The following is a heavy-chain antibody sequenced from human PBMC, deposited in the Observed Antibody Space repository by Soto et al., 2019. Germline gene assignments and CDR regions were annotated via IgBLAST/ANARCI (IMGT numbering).Heavy chain of an antibody. CDR3: TRDDDHFNGDRYYGVPMDV. CDR2: IQSGGTT. J-gene: IGHJ6*04. CDR1: GFSVSSKY. Sequence: EVQLVESGGDLVQPGGSLRLSCAASGFSVSSKYMSWVRQAPGKGLEWVSLIQSGGTTYYAGSVKGRFTISRDDSENTLFLQRNSLRVEETAVYYCTRDDDHFNGDRYYGVPMDVWGKGTTVTVSA. V-gene: IGHV3-66*01. D-gene: IGHD2-8*01.